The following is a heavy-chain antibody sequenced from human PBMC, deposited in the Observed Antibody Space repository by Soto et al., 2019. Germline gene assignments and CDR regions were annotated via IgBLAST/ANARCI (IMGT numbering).Heavy chain of an antibody. V-gene: IGHV4-61*01. Sequence: SETLSLTCTVSGGSVSSDTHYWSWIRQPPGKRLEWIGFIYSSGSTNYNPPLKSRVTMSVDTSKNQFSLKLRSVIVADTAVYHCARFVRSCSGTTCYTRADVWGQGTTVTVSS. CDR2: IYSSGST. J-gene: IGHJ6*02. D-gene: IGHD2-2*02. CDR1: GGSVSSDTHY. CDR3: ARFVRSCSGTTCYTRADV.